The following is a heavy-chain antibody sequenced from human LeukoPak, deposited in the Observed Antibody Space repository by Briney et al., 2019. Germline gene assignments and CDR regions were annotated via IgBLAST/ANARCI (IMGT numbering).Heavy chain of an antibody. V-gene: IGHV4-59*01. CDR1: GGSISNYY. CDR3: ARARDSSGYYDLDY. Sequence: SETLSLTCSVSGGSISNYYWSWIRQPPGKGLEWIGYIFSRGSSNYSPSLKSRVTISVDTSKNQFSLKLSSVTAADTAVYYCARARDSSGYYDLDYWGQGTLVTVSS. J-gene: IGHJ4*02. D-gene: IGHD3-22*01. CDR2: IFSRGSS.